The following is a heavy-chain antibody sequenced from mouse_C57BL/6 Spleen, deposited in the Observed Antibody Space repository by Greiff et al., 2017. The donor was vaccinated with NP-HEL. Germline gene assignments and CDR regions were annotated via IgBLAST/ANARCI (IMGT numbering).Heavy chain of an antibody. J-gene: IGHJ2*01. CDR2: IHPNSGST. Sequence: VQLQQPGAELVKPGASVKLSCKASGYTFTSYWMHWVKQRPGQGLEWIGMIHPNSGSTNYNEKFKSKATLTVDKSSSTAYMQLSSLTSEDSAVYYCARSGLFYYGSSPDYWGQGTTLTVSS. D-gene: IGHD1-1*01. V-gene: IGHV1-64*01. CDR3: ARSGLFYYGSSPDY. CDR1: GYTFTSYW.